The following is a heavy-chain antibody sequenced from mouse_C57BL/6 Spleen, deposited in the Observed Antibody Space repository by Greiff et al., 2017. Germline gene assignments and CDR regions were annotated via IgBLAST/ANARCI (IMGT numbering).Heavy chain of an antibody. J-gene: IGHJ2*01. D-gene: IGHD1-1*01. CDR2: INPSTGGT. CDR3: ARTTTVVARDYFDY. Sequence: VQLQQSGPELVKPGASVKISCKASGYSFTGYYMNWVKQSPEKSLEWIGEINPSTGGTTYNQKFKAKATLTVDKSSSTAYMQLKSLTSEDSAVYYCARTTTVVARDYFDYWGQGTTLTVSS. V-gene: IGHV1-42*01. CDR1: GYSFTGYY.